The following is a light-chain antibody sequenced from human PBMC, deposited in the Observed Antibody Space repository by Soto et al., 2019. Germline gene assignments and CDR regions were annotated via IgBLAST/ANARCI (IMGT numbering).Light chain of an antibody. V-gene: IGLV1-47*01. J-gene: IGLJ1*01. CDR1: SSNIGSNY. CDR2: RNN. CDR3: AAWDDSAYV. Sequence: QSVLTQPPSASGTPGQRGTISCSGSSSNIGSNYVYWYQQLPGTAPKLLIYRNNQRPSGVPDRFSGSKSGTSASLAISGLRSEDEADYYCAAWDDSAYVFGTGTKVTVL.